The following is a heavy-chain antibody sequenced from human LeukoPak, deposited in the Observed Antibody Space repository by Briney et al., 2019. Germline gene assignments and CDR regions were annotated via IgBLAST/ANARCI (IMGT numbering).Heavy chain of an antibody. V-gene: IGHV4-31*03. D-gene: IGHD6-6*01. CDR3: ARDLPSFYYYGMDV. J-gene: IGHJ6*02. CDR1: GGSIRSGGYY. Sequence: SQTLSLTCIVSGGSIRSGGYYWGWIRQHPGEGLEWIGYIYYSGSTYYNPSLKSRVTISVDTSKNQFSLKLSSVTAADTAVYYCARDLPSFYYYGMDVWGQGTTVTVSS. CDR2: IYYSGST.